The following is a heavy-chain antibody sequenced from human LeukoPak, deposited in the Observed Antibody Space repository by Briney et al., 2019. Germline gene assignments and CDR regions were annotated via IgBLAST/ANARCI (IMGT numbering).Heavy chain of an antibody. CDR2: IYSGGDT. D-gene: IGHD6-6*01. J-gene: IGHJ6*03. CDR1: GFTVSTNY. Sequence: GGSLRLSCAASGFTVSTNYMSWVRQAPGKGLEWVSVIYSGGDTYYADSVGGRFTISRDNAKNSLSLQMNSLRAEDTAVYYCARLRGSSSLFHDYYYYMDVWGKGTTVTVSS. V-gene: IGHV3-53*01. CDR3: ARLRGSSSLFHDYYYYMDV.